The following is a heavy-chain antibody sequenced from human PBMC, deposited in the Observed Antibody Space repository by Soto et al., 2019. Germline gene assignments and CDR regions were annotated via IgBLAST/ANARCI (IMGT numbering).Heavy chain of an antibody. CDR1: GFTFINFA. J-gene: IGHJ6*02. Sequence: QVQLVESGGGVVQPGGSLRLSCAAAGFTFINFAMHWVRQAPGKGLEWVAVMWHDGSNKYYADSVEGRFTISRDNFERTLYLQMDSLRVEVTAVYYCVSVPGFGGWTGMDVWGQGTTVTVSS. CDR3: VSVPGFGGWTGMDV. V-gene: IGHV3-33*01. CDR2: MWHDGSNK. D-gene: IGHD3-10*02.